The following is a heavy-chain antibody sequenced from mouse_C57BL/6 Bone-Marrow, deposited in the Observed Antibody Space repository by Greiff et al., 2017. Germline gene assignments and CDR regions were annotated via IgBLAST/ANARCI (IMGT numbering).Heavy chain of an antibody. CDR2: IDPSDSYT. J-gene: IGHJ2*01. Sequence: VQLQQPGAELVMPGASVKLSCKASGYTFTSYWMHWVKQRPGQGLEWIGEIDPSDSYTNYNQKFKGKSTLTVDKSSSTAYMQLSSLTSEDSAVYYCATSYYYGYFDYCCQGTTLTVSS. D-gene: IGHD1-1*01. CDR3: ATSYYYGYFDY. CDR1: GYTFTSYW. V-gene: IGHV1-69*01.